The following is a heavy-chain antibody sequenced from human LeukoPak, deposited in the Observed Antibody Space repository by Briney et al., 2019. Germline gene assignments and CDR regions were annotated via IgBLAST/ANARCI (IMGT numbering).Heavy chain of an antibody. CDR3: AKDSLHYYDSSGYSDYYYMDV. V-gene: IGHV3-30*02. CDR1: GFTFNSYG. D-gene: IGHD3-22*01. J-gene: IGHJ6*03. Sequence: PGGSLRLSCAASGFTFNSYGMHWVRQAPGKGLEWVAFIRYDGSYEYYADSVKGRFTISRDNSKNTLYLQMNSLRAEDTAVYYCAKDSLHYYDSSGYSDYYYMDVWGKGTTVTVSS. CDR2: IRYDGSYE.